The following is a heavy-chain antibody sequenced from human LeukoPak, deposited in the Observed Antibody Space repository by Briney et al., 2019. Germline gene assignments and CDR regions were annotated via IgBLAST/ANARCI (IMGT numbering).Heavy chain of an antibody. CDR1: GYTFTSYG. J-gene: IGHJ3*02. V-gene: IGHV1-18*01. CDR2: ISGYNGDT. Sequence: GASVKVSCKASGYTFTSYGISWVRQAPGQGLEWMGWISGYNGDTKYEKKVQGRVTMTTDKFTSTAYMELRSLRSDDTAVYYCARCYGSGRWALDIWGQGTMVTVSS. D-gene: IGHD3-10*01. CDR3: ARCYGSGRWALDI.